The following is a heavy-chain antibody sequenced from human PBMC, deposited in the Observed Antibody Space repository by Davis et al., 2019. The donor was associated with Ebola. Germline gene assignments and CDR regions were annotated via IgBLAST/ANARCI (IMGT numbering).Heavy chain of an antibody. CDR1: GYTFSDYW. D-gene: IGHD3-3*01. V-gene: IGHV5-10-1*01. J-gene: IGHJ4*02. CDR3: ARGGVTIFGAVVGYLDH. CDR2: IAPDDSYI. Sequence: PGGSLRLSCQVHGYTFSDYWINWVCQKPGQGLEWMGRIAPDDSYIDYNPSLQGHVTFSVDKSLSTVYLQWSSPRASDTATYYCARGGVTIFGAVVGYLDHWGQGTLVTVSS.